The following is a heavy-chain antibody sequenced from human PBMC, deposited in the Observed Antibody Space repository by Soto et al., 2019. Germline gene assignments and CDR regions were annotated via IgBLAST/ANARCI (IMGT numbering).Heavy chain of an antibody. CDR2: ISYDGSNK. V-gene: IGHV3-30*18. J-gene: IGHJ6*03. CDR3: AKDRREMTTVTTYVYYYYYMDV. CDR1: GFTFSSYG. D-gene: IGHD4-17*01. Sequence: GGSLRLSCAASGFTFSSYGMHWVRQAPGKGLEWVAVISYDGSNKYYADSVKGRFTISRDNSKNTLYLQMNSLRAEDTAVYYCAKDRREMTTVTTYVYYYYYMDVWGKGTTVTVSS.